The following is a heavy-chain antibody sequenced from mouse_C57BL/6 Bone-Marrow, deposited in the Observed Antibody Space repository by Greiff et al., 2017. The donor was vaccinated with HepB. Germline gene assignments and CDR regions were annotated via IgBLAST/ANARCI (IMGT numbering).Heavy chain of an antibody. CDR1: GYTFTSYW. CDR2: IDPSDSET. V-gene: IGHV1-52*01. CDR3: ARGFYYGSSYPDY. J-gene: IGHJ2*01. Sequence: QVQLQQPGAELVRPGSSVKLSCKASGYTFTSYWMHWVKQRPIQGLEWIGNIDPSDSETHYNQKFKDKATLTVDKSSSTAYMQLSSLTSEDSAVYDCARGFYYGSSYPDYWGQGTTLTVSS. D-gene: IGHD1-1*01.